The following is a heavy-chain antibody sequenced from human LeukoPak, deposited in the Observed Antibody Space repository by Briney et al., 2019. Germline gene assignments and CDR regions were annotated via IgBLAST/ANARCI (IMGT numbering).Heavy chain of an antibody. CDR2: TSYDGSNK. V-gene: IGHV3-30-3*01. Sequence: GRSLRLSCAASGFTFSSYATPWVRQAPGKGLEWVAVTSYDGSNKYYADSVKGRFTISRDNSKNTLYLQMNSLRAEDTAVYYCARFSVLRYSFDYWGQGTLVTVSS. CDR1: GFTFSSYA. D-gene: IGHD3-3*01. CDR3: ARFSVLRYSFDY. J-gene: IGHJ4*02.